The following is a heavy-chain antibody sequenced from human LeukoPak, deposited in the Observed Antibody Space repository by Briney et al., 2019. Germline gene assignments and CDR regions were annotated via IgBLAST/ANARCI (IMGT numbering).Heavy chain of an antibody. CDR1: GGTFSSYA. D-gene: IGHD5-24*01. V-gene: IGHV1-69*06. J-gene: IGHJ5*02. CDR2: IIPIFGTA. Sequence: SVKVSCKASGGTFSSYAISWVRQAPGQGLEWMGGIIPIFGTANYAQKFQGRVTITADKSTTTAYRGRSSRTSEDTAVYSCARDNSVRDEAWWFNPWGQGTLVTVSX. CDR3: ARDNSVRDEAWWFNP.